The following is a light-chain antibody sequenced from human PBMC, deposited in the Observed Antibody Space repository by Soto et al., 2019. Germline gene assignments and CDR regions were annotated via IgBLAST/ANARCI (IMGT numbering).Light chain of an antibody. V-gene: IGKV1-27*01. CDR3: QNYNSSPLT. Sequence: DIQMTQSPSSLSASVGDRVTITCRASQGISNYLAWYQQKPGKVPKLLICAASTLQAGVPSRFSGSGSGTVFTLTISRLQPEDVATYYYQNYNSSPLTFGGGTKVEIK. CDR1: QGISNY. CDR2: AAS. J-gene: IGKJ4*01.